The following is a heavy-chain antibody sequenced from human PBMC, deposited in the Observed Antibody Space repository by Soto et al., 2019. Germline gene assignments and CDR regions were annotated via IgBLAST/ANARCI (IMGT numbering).Heavy chain of an antibody. Sequence: PSETLSLTCTVSGGSISSYYWSWIRQPPGKGLEWIGYIYYSGSTNYNPSLKSRVTISVDTSKNQFSLKLSSVTVADTAVYYCARVVGSYDDNWFDPWGQGTLVTVSS. CDR1: GGSISSYY. V-gene: IGHV4-59*01. CDR3: ARVVGSYDDNWFDP. CDR2: IYYSGST. J-gene: IGHJ5*02. D-gene: IGHD5-18*01.